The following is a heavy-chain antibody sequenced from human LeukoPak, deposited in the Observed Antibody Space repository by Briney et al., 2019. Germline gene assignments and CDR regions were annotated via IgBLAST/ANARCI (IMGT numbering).Heavy chain of an antibody. Sequence: PGGSLRLSCAASGFTFSSYGMHWVRQAPGKGLEWVAFIRYDGSNKYYADSVKGRFTISRDNSMNTLYLQMNGLRVEDTAVYYCANGDTRTVTTDYWGQGTLVAVSS. V-gene: IGHV3-30*02. CDR3: ANGDTRTVTTDY. J-gene: IGHJ4*02. CDR1: GFTFSSYG. CDR2: IRYDGSNK. D-gene: IGHD4-17*01.